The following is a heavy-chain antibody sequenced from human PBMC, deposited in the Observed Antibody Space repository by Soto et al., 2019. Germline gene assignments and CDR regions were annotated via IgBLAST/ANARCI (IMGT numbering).Heavy chain of an antibody. J-gene: IGHJ6*02. CDR3: ARSWVTGKGGIDV. V-gene: IGHV1-18*01. Sequence: ASVKVSCKASGYTFTSSGLSWVRQAPGQGLEWMGWINGYTGNTNYAQKFQGRVTMTTDTSTNTAYLDLWTLISDDTAVYYCARSWVTGKGGIDVWGQGTTVTVSS. D-gene: IGHD3-16*01. CDR2: INGYTGNT. CDR1: GYTFTSSG.